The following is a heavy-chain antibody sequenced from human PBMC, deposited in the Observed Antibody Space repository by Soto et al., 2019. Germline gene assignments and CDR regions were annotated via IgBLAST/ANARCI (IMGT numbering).Heavy chain of an antibody. J-gene: IGHJ6*03. CDR1: GFTFSNYW. D-gene: IGHD3-16*01. CDR2: LDSEGGNT. V-gene: IGHV3-74*01. CDR3: ATDRGRVINYEMIIKANHMGV. Sequence: EVQLVESGGALVQPGGSLRLSCAASGFTFSNYWMYWVRQAPGKGLVWVSRLDSEGGNTLYADSVKGRFTISRDNARNTRYLQMDSLRGEDTDVYYCATDRGRVINYEMIIKANHMGVWGKGTTVTVSS.